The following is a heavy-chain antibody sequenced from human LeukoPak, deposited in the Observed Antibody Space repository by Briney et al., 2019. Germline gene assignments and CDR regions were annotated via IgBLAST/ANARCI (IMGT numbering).Heavy chain of an antibody. CDR3: ARVTRGVYYSYTDV. CDR2: IYTSEST. V-gene: IGHV4-4*09. CDR1: GGSISSYY. Sequence: PSETLLLTCTVPGGSISSYYWSWIRQPRGKGLEWIGYIYTSESTYYNPSLKSRVTISVDTPKNQYSLKLSSMTAADTAVHYWARVTRGVYYSYTDVWGKGTTVTAS. J-gene: IGHJ6*03.